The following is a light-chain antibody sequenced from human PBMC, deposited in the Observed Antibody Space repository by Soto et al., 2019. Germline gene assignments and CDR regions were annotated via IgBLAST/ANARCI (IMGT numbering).Light chain of an antibody. V-gene: IGKV1-5*01. CDR1: QSISSW. Sequence: DIQMTQSPSTLSASVGDRVTITCRASQSISSWLAWYQQKPGKAPKLLIYDASSLESGVPSRFSGSGSGTEFTLTIRSLQPDDFATYYCQQYNSPITFSQGTRLEIK. CDR3: QQYNSPIT. J-gene: IGKJ5*01. CDR2: DAS.